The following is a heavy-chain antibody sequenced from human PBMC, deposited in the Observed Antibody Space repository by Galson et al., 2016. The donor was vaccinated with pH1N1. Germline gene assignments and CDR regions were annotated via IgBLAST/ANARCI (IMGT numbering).Heavy chain of an antibody. CDR3: AKDRNRIVALQGYFDS. J-gene: IGHJ4*02. D-gene: IGHD6-13*01. V-gene: IGHV3-23*01. CDR1: GFTFNNYA. Sequence: SLRLSCAASGFTFNNYAMFWVRQAPGKGLEWVSSISGSGISTYYADPVKGRFTISRDNSKNTLYLQMNSLRAENTALYYCAKDRNRIVALQGYFDSWGQGSLVTVSS. CDR2: ISGSGIST.